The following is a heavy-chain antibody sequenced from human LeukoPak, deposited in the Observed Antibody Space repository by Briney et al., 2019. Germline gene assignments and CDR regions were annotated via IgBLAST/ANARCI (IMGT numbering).Heavy chain of an antibody. CDR2: ISSSSSYI. D-gene: IGHD5-18*01. Sequence: GGSLRLSCAASGFTFSSYSMNWVRQAPGKGLEWVSSISSSSSYIYYADSVKGRFTISRDNAKNSLYLQMNSLRAEDTAVYYCARGGGYSYGPFDTWGQGTLVTVSS. CDR1: GFTFSSYS. V-gene: IGHV3-21*01. J-gene: IGHJ4*02. CDR3: ARGGGYSYGPFDT.